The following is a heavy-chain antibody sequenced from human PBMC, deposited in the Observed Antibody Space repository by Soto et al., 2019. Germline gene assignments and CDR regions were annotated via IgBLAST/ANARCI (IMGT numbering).Heavy chain of an antibody. Sequence: SETLSLTCTVSGGSISGYYWSWIRQPPGKGLEWIGYIYYSGSTNYNPSLKSRVTISVDTSKNQFSLKLSSVIAADTAVYYCARDSIWXGELLGPFDYYYYGMDVWGQGTTVTVSS. V-gene: IGHV4-59*01. D-gene: IGHD3-10*01. CDR1: GGSISGYY. CDR2: IYYSGST. J-gene: IGHJ6*02. CDR3: ARDSIWXGELLGPFDYYYYGMDV.